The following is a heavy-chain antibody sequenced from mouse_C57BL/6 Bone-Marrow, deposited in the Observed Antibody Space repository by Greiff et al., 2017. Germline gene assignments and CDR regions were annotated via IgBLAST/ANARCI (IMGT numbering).Heavy chain of an antibody. CDR1: GFTFSSYG. V-gene: IGHV5-6*01. CDR3: ARLDSSGPFAY. J-gene: IGHJ3*01. CDR2: ISSGGSYT. D-gene: IGHD3-2*02. Sequence: EVKLQESGGDLVKPGGSLKLSCAASGFTFSSYGMSWVRQTPDKRLEWVATISSGGSYTYYPDSVKGRFTISRDNAKNTLYLQMSSLKSEDTSMYYCARLDSSGPFAYWGQGTLVTVSA.